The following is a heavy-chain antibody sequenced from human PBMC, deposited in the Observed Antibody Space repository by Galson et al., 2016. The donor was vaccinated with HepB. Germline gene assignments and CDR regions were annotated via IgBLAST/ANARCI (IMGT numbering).Heavy chain of an antibody. Sequence: SLRLSCAASGFTFRSFAMNWVRQAPGKGLEWVAAFSCGAGTPSYADSVRGRFTISRDDSKNTLFLQMNSLKDEDTAVYYWVKWAHGDFREGGSDFDYWGQGALVTVSS. D-gene: IGHD4-17*01. J-gene: IGHJ4*02. CDR2: FSCGAGTP. CDR3: VKWAHGDFREGGSDFDY. V-gene: IGHV3-23*01. CDR1: GFTFRSFA.